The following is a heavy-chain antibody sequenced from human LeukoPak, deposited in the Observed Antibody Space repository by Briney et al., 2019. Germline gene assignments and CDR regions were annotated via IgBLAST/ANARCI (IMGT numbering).Heavy chain of an antibody. CDR1: GGSISSYY. D-gene: IGHD3-22*01. V-gene: IGHV4-59*12. CDR2: IYYSGST. J-gene: IGHJ4*02. Sequence: SETLSLTCTVSGGSISSYYWSWIRQPPGKGLEWIGYIYYSGSTNYNPSLKSRVTISVDRSKNQFSLKLSSVTAADTAVYYCARVTYYYDSSGYYGPYYFDYWGQGTLVTVSS. CDR3: ARVTYYYDSSGYYGPYYFDY.